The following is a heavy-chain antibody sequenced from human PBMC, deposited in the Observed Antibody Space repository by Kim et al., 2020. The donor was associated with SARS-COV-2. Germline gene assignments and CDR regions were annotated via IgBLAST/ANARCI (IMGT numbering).Heavy chain of an antibody. V-gene: IGHV4-59*01. CDR3: ARELASKYSYNLWFDP. D-gene: IGHD5-18*01. J-gene: IGHJ5*02. CDR1: GGSISSYY. CDR2: IYYSGST. Sequence: SETLSLTCTVSGGSISSYYWSWIRQPPGKGLEWIGYIYYSGSTNYNPSLKSRVTISVDTSKNQFSLKLSSVTAADTAVYYCARELASKYSYNLWFDPWGQGTLVTVSS.